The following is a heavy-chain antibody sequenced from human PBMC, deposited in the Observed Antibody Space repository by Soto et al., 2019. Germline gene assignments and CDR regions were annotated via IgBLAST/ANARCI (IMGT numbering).Heavy chain of an antibody. D-gene: IGHD6-19*01. Sequence: SGPTLVNPTQTLTLTCTFSGFSLSTSGVGVGWIRQPPGKALEWLALIYWNDDKRYSPSLKSRLTITKDTSKNQVVLTMTNMDPVDTATYYCARLHTSPLEQWLERFDYWGQGTLVTVSS. CDR2: IYWNDDK. V-gene: IGHV2-5*01. CDR3: ARLHTSPLEQWLERFDY. CDR1: GFSLSTSGVG. J-gene: IGHJ4*02.